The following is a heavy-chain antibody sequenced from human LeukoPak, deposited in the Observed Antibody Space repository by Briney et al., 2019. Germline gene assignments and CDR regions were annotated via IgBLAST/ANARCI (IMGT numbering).Heavy chain of an antibody. J-gene: IGHJ4*02. CDR1: GFTFSSYS. D-gene: IGHD3-22*01. CDR2: ISSSSTI. Sequence: PGGSLRLSCAASGFTFSSYSMNWVRQAPGKGLEWVSYISSSSTIYYADSVKGRFTISRDNAKNSLYLQMNSLRAEDTAVYYCARDANYFDISGYYDYWGQGTLVTVSS. V-gene: IGHV3-48*01. CDR3: ARDANYFDISGYYDY.